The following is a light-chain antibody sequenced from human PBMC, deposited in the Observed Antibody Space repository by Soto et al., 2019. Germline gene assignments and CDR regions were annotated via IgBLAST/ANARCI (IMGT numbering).Light chain of an antibody. J-gene: IGKJ2*01. CDR1: QSVSSN. CDR3: QQYNNWPPF. V-gene: IGKV3-15*01. CDR2: GAS. Sequence: IVMTQSPATLSVSPGERATLSCRASQSVSSNLAWYQQKPGQAPRLLIYGASTRATGIPDRFSGSGSGTEFTLSISSLQSEDFAVYHCQQYNNWPPFFGQGTTLEIK.